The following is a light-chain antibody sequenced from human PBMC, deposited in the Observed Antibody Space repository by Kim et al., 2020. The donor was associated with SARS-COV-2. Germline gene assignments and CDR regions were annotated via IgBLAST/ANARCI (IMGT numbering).Light chain of an antibody. CDR2: GAS. V-gene: IGKV3-20*01. J-gene: IGKJ4*01. CDR3: QHYDTSPSLT. Sequence: SPGERATLSCRASQSVSGSYLAWYQQKPGQAPRLLIYGASTRATGIPDRFSGSGSGTDFTLTISRLEPEDFAVYYCQHYDTSPSLTFGGGTKLEI. CDR1: QSVSGSY.